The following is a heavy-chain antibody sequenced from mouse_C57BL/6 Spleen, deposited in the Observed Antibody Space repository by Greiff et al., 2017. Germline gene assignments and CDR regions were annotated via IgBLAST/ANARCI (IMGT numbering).Heavy chain of an antibody. CDR2: IDPSDSAT. V-gene: IGHV1-52*01. CDR3: ARKGNWDYFDY. CDR1: GYTFTSYW. Sequence: QVQLQQSGAELVRPGSSVKLSCKASGYTFTSYWMHWVKQRPIQGLEWIGNIDPSDSATHYNQKFKDKATLTVDKSSSTAYMQLSSLTSEYSAVYYCARKGNWDYFDYWGQGTTLTVSS. D-gene: IGHD4-1*01. J-gene: IGHJ2*01.